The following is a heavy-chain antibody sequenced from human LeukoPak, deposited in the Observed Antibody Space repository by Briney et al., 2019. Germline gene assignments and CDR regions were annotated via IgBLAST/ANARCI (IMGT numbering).Heavy chain of an antibody. V-gene: IGHV3-21*01. CDR3: ARDGPYYYDEDY. CDR2: ISSSSSYI. Sequence: GGSLRLSCAASGFTFSSYSMNWVRQAPGQGLEWVSSISSSSSYIYYADSVKGRFTISRDNAKNSLYLQMNSLSAEDTAVYYCARDGPYYYDEDYWGQGTLVTVSS. J-gene: IGHJ4*02. D-gene: IGHD3-22*01. CDR1: GFTFSSYS.